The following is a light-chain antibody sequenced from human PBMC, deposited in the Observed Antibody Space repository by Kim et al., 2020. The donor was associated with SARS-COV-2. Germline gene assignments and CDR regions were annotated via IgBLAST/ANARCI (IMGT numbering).Light chain of an antibody. J-gene: IGKJ2*01. CDR1: QSITSS. CDR3: QQYHSWPPAYT. V-gene: IGKV3-15*01. Sequence: SPGERVSLSCRASQSITSSIAWYQQKPGQAPRLLIYGASTRATGIPARFSGSGSGTDFTLTISSLQSEDFALYYCQQYHSWPPAYTFGQGTKLEI. CDR2: GAS.